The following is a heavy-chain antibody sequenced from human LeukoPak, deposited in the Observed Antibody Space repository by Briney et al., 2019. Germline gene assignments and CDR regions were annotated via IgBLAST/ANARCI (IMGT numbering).Heavy chain of an antibody. J-gene: IGHJ5*01. Sequence: ASVTVSCKASGYTFTSYDINWVRQASGQGLEWVGWVNPNTGNTGYAQKFQGRVSLTRVTSMSTAYLELRSLKSEDTAVYYCARSRYGDFDSWGQGTQVIVSS. V-gene: IGHV1-8*01. CDR3: ARSRYGDFDS. D-gene: IGHD5-18*01. CDR2: VNPNTGNT. CDR1: GYTFTSYD.